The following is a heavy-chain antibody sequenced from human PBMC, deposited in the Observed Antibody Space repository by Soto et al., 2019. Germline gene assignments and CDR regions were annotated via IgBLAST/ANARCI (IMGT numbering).Heavy chain of an antibody. Sequence: SETLSLTCTVSGGSVTSDEDYWTWIRQSPGKGLEWIGYISNSGSTGYNPSLKTRLSMSVDRSKNQFTLRLTSVTAADTAVYFCAPARGSTYGYFDHWGQGTQVTVSS. CDR3: APARGSTYGYFDH. CDR2: ISNSGST. D-gene: IGHD5-18*01. V-gene: IGHV4-30-4*01. CDR1: GGSVTSDEDY. J-gene: IGHJ4*02.